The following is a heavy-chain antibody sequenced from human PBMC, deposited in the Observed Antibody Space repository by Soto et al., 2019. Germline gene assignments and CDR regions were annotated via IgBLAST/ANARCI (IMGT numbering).Heavy chain of an antibody. V-gene: IGHV3-30*03. Sequence: GGSLRLSCAASGFTFSSYGMHWVRQAPGKGLEWVAVISYDGSNKYYADSVKGRFTISRDNSKNTLYLQMNSLRAEDTAVYYCVSGGLVVPAASLTYYYYYGMDVWGQGTTVTVSS. D-gene: IGHD2-2*01. CDR1: GFTFSSYG. CDR2: ISYDGSNK. J-gene: IGHJ6*02. CDR3: VSGGLVVPAASLTYYYYYGMDV.